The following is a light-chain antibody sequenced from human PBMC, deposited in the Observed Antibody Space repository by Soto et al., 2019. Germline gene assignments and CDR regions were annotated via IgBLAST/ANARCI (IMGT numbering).Light chain of an antibody. CDR3: HQYQTSPWT. J-gene: IGKJ1*01. CDR2: DVS. Sequence: VLTQSPVTLSLSPGETAIVSYRSSQSLANSRLAWYRQKPGQAPRLLIYDVSRRATGIPDRFSGSGSGTDFTLSISRLEPEDFAVYFCHQYQTSPWTFGRGTKVDIK. CDR1: QSLANSR. V-gene: IGKV3-20*01.